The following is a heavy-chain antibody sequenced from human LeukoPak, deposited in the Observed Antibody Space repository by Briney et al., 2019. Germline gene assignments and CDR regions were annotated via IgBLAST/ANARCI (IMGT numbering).Heavy chain of an antibody. CDR3: AKQPSALAGTYDY. CDR1: GFTFSSYS. J-gene: IGHJ4*02. D-gene: IGHD6-19*01. Sequence: GGSLRLSCAASGFTFSSYSMNWVHQAPGKGLEWVSSISSSSSYIYYADSVKGRFTISRDNAKNSLYLQMNSLRAEDTAVYYCAKQPSALAGTYDYWGQGTLVTVSS. V-gene: IGHV3-21*01. CDR2: ISSSSSYI.